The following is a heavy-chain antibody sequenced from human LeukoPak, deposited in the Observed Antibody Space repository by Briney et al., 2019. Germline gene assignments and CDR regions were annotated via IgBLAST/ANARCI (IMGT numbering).Heavy chain of an antibody. Sequence: RGSLRLSCAASGFALTYYAMHWVRQAPGKGLEWVAVTSYDGNKRYYADSVKGRFTISRDSSKNTLYLQMSSLRAEDTAVYYCARSSYDYGGIEGPFDYWGQGTLVTVSS. CDR1: GFALTYYA. J-gene: IGHJ4*02. D-gene: IGHD4-23*01. V-gene: IGHV3-30*15. CDR2: TSYDGNKR. CDR3: ARSSYDYGGIEGPFDY.